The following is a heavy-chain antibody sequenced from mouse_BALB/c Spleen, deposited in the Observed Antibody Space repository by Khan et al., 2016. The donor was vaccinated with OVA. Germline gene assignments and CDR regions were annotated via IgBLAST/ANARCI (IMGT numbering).Heavy chain of an antibody. CDR2: LYWDDDN. Sequence: QVTLKESGPGILQPSQTLSLTCSFSGFSLSTSGLGVSWIRQPSGKGLEWLAHLYWDDDNRYNPSLKSRLTISKDTSRNQVILMTTSVHTADAATYYCARRGGDSEGYAMDYWGQGTSVTVSS. V-gene: IGHV8-12*01. CDR3: ARRGGDSEGYAMDY. CDR1: GFSLSTSGLG. J-gene: IGHJ4*01.